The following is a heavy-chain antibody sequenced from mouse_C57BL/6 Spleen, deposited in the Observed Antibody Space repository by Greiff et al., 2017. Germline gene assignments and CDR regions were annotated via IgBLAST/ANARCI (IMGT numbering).Heavy chain of an antibody. D-gene: IGHD3-3*01. CDR3: ARGGRTYAMDY. Sequence: VQLQQPGAELVKPGASVQLSCKASGYTFTSYWMHWVKQRPGRGLEWIGRIDPNSGGTKYNEKFKSKATLTVDKPSSTAYMQLSSLTSEDSAVYYCARGGRTYAMDYWGQGTSVTVSS. CDR2: IDPNSGGT. J-gene: IGHJ4*01. V-gene: IGHV1-72*01. CDR1: GYTFTSYW.